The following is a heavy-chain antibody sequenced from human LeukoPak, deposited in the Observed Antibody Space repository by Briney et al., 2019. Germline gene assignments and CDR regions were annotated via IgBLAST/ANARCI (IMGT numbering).Heavy chain of an antibody. V-gene: IGHV4-61*01. J-gene: IGHJ4*02. CDR2: IYYSGSST. Sequence: PSETLSLTCTVSGGSVSSGSYYWSWIRQPPGKGLEWIGYIYYSGSSTIYNPSLKSRVTISVDTSKNQFSLRLSSVTAADTAVYFCVRDRELTYWGQGTLVTVSS. CDR3: VRDRELTY. CDR1: GGSVSSGSYY. D-gene: IGHD3-10*01.